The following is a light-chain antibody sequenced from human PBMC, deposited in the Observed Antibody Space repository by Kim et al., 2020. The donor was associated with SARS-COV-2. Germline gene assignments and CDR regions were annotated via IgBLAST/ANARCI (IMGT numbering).Light chain of an antibody. Sequence: DIQMTQSPSSLSASVGDRVTIACQASQDISNYLIWYQQKPGKAPKLLIYAASNLQTGVPSRFSGSGSGTDFAFTISSLQPEDIATYYYQQYHNLPYTFGQGTKLEI. CDR2: AAS. V-gene: IGKV1-33*01. J-gene: IGKJ2*01. CDR3: QQYHNLPYT. CDR1: QDISNY.